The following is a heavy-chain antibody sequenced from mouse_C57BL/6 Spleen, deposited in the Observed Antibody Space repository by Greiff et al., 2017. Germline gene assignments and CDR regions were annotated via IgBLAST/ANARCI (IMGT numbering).Heavy chain of an antibody. D-gene: IGHD2-1*01. V-gene: IGHV14-1*01. Sequence: VQLQQSGAELVRPGASVKLSCTASGFNIKDYYMHWVKQRPEQGLEWIGRIDPEDGDTEYAPKFQGKATMTADPSSNTAYLQLRSLTSEDTAVYYCTRYGNLRFDYWGQGTTLTVSS. CDR2: IDPEDGDT. CDR3: TRYGNLRFDY. J-gene: IGHJ2*01. CDR1: GFNIKDYY.